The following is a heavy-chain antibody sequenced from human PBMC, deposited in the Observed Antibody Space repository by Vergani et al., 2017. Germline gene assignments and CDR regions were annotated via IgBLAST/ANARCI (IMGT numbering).Heavy chain of an antibody. Sequence: EVQLVQSGAEVKKPGESLKISCQISGYSFTKYWIGWVRQMPGKGLDWMGIIHPADSDTRYSPSFQGQVTISVDKSISTAYLQRSSLRASDSAMYYCARLYGRDSSGSKYFDYWGQGTLVTVSS. V-gene: IGHV5-51*01. CDR1: GYSFTKYW. CDR2: IHPADSDT. CDR3: ARLYGRDSSGSKYFDY. J-gene: IGHJ4*02. D-gene: IGHD3-22*01.